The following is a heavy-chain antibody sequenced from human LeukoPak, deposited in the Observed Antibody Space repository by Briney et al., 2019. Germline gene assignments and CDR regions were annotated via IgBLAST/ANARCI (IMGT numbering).Heavy chain of an antibody. V-gene: IGHV5-51*01. CDR2: IYPGDSDT. J-gene: IGHJ6*02. CDR1: GYSFTSYW. Sequence: GESLKISCKGSGYSFTSYWIGWVRQMPGKGLEWMGIIYPGDSDTRYSPSFQGQVTISADKSISTAYLQWSSLKASDTAMYYCAMTYCGGDCSDPYGMDVWGQGTTVTVSS. D-gene: IGHD2-21*02. CDR3: AMTYCGGDCSDPYGMDV.